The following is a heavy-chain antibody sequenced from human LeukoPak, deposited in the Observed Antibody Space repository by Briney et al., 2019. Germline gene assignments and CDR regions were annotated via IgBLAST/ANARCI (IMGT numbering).Heavy chain of an antibody. D-gene: IGHD5-18*01. Sequence: QSGGSLRLSCAASGFSFSSFWLSWVRQAPEKGLEWVANIKEDGSEKYYVDSVKGRFTISRDNAKNSLSLQVNSLRDEDTAVYYCAREGYSYAHFDYWGQGTRVTVSS. CDR1: GFSFSSFW. J-gene: IGHJ4*02. CDR3: AREGYSYAHFDY. V-gene: IGHV3-7*01. CDR2: IKEDGSEK.